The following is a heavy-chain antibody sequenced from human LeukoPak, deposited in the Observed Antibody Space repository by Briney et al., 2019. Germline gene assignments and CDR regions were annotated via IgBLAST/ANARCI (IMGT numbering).Heavy chain of an antibody. V-gene: IGHV4-39*01. J-gene: IGHJ4*02. CDR3: ARRVHGSGSYLLYYFDY. D-gene: IGHD3-10*01. CDR1: GGSISSSSYY. CDR2: IYYSGST. Sequence: SETLSLTCTVSGGSISSSSYYWGWIRQPSGKGLEWIGSIYYSGSTYYNPSLKSRVTISVDTSKNQFSLKLSSVTAADTAVYYCARRVHGSGSYLLYYFDYWGQGTLVTVSS.